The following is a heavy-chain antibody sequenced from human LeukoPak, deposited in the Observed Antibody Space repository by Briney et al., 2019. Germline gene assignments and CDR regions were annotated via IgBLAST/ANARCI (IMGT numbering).Heavy chain of an antibody. CDR3: AREPYGGNRGYYYGMDV. J-gene: IGHJ6*02. D-gene: IGHD4-23*01. V-gene: IGHV3-53*01. Sequence: GGSLRLSCAASGFTVSSNYMSWVRQAPGKGLEWVSVIYSGGSTYYADSVKGRFTISRDNSKNTLYLQMNSLRAEDTAVYYCAREPYGGNRGYYYGMDVWGQGTTVTVSS. CDR2: IYSGGST. CDR1: GFTVSSNY.